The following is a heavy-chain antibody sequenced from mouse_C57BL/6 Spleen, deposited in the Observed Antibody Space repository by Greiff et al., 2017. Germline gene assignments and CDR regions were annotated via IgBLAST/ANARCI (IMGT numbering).Heavy chain of an antibody. Sequence: QVQLKQSGAELVRPGTSVKVSCKASGYAFTNYLIEWVKQRPGQGLEWIGVINPGSGGTTYNEKFKGKATLTADKSSSTAYMQLSSLTSEDSAVYFCAREGTGTGFDYWGQGTTLTVSS. J-gene: IGHJ2*01. V-gene: IGHV1-54*01. CDR2: INPGSGGT. D-gene: IGHD4-1*01. CDR3: AREGTGTGFDY. CDR1: GYAFTNYL.